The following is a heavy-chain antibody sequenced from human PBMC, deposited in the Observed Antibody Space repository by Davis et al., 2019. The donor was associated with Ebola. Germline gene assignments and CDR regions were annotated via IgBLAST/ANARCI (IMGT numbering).Heavy chain of an antibody. Sequence: SETLSLTCTVSGGSISSYYWSWIRQPPGKGLEWIGYIYYNGSTNYNPSLKSRVTISVDKSKNQFSLKLSSVTAADTAVYYCARVGVVATIPSYYYYYGMDVWGQGTTVTVSS. D-gene: IGHD5-12*01. CDR2: IYYNGST. V-gene: IGHV4-59*12. CDR1: GGSISSYY. CDR3: ARVGVVATIPSYYYYYGMDV. J-gene: IGHJ6*02.